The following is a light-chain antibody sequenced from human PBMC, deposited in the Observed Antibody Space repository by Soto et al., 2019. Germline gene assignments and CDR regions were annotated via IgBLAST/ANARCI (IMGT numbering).Light chain of an antibody. J-gene: IGLJ1*01. CDR1: SSDVGGYNY. CDR2: DVS. V-gene: IGLV2-23*02. CDR3: CSYADSSTWV. Sequence: QSVLTQPASVSASPGQSITISCTGTSSDVGGYNYVSWYQQNPGKAPKLMIYDVSNRPSGVSNRFSGSKSGNTASLTISGLQAEDEADYYCCSYADSSTWVFGTGTKVTVL.